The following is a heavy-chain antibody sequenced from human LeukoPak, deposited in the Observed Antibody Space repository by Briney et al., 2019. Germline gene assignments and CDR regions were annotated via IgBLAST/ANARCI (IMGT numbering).Heavy chain of an antibody. V-gene: IGHV4-30-4*01. D-gene: IGHD2-15*01. J-gene: IGHJ6*02. CDR2: IYYSGST. Sequence: SETLSLTCTVSGASISSGDYYWSWIRQPPGKGLEGIAYIYYSGSTYYNPSLKSRVTIPVDTSKNQFSLKLSSVTAADTAVYFCARGAMVAATRSYYYGMDVWGQGTTVTVSS. CDR1: GASISSGDYY. CDR3: ARGAMVAATRSYYYGMDV.